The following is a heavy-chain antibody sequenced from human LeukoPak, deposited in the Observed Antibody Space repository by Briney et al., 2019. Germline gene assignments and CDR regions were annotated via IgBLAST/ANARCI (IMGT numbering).Heavy chain of an antibody. CDR1: GFTFSSYW. Sequence: GGSLRLSCAASGFTFSSYWMSWVRQAPGKGLEWVANIKQDGSEKYYVDSVKGRFTISRDNAKNSLYLQMNSLRAEDTAVYYCARRGLYSYGYYFDYWGQGTLVTVSS. CDR3: ARRGLYSYGYYFDY. D-gene: IGHD5-18*01. CDR2: IKQDGSEK. V-gene: IGHV3-7*01. J-gene: IGHJ4*02.